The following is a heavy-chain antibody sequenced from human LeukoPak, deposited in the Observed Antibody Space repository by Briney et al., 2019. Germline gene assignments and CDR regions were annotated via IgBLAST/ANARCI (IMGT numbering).Heavy chain of an antibody. CDR1: GGSISDYY. D-gene: IGHD1-26*01. Sequence: SETPSLTCTVSGGSISDYYWNWLRQPAGKGLEWIGRIYASGSTNYNPSLRSRVTISVDKSKNQFSLKLTSATAADTAVYYCARSYLGGTYYDWFDPWGQGTLVTVSS. V-gene: IGHV4-4*07. CDR3: ARSYLGGTYYDWFDP. CDR2: IYASGST. J-gene: IGHJ5*02.